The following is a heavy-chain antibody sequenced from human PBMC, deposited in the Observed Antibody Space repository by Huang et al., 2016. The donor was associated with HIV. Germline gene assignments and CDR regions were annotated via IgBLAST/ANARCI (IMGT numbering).Heavy chain of an antibody. CDR3: LPAGHVSHYYYMDV. J-gene: IGHJ6*03. CDR2: VSSDETYK. CDR1: GFSFSSYD. V-gene: IGHV3-30*03. Sequence: QGQLVESGGGVVQPGRSLRLSCAASGFSFSSYDMQWVRQAPGKGRDWVSFVSSDETYKYYADSVKGRFTISRDNSKDTLYLQMNSLTSEDTAVYFCLPAGHVSHYYYMDVWGKGTTVTVSS.